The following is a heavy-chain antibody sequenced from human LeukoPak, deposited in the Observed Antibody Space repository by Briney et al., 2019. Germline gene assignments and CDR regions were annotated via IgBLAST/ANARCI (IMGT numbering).Heavy chain of an antibody. CDR3: ARLAYCGGDCYSRWFDP. J-gene: IGHJ5*02. D-gene: IGHD2-21*02. CDR1: GYSFTNYW. CDR2: IYPGDSDT. Sequence: GESLKISCKGSGYSFTNYWIGWVRQMPGKGLEWMGIIYPGDSDTRYSPSFQGQVIISADKSINTAYLQWSSLKASDTAMYYCARLAYCGGDCYSRWFDPWGQGTLVTVSS. V-gene: IGHV5-51*01.